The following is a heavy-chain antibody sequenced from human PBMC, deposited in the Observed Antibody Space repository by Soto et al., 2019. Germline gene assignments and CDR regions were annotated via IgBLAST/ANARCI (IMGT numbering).Heavy chain of an antibody. D-gene: IGHD3-10*01. Sequence: PLELMSLTCTVSGGSILDSTYYWAWIRQSPGKGLEWIGTIFYSGGTFYTPSLKSRVTISVDTSKNQFSLKLSSVTAADTAVYYCAREDHYGSGSYYRNYYYYGMDVWGQGTTVTVSS. CDR2: IFYSGGT. V-gene: IGHV4-39*07. CDR3: AREDHYGSGSYYRNYYYYGMDV. CDR1: GGSILDSTYY. J-gene: IGHJ6*02.